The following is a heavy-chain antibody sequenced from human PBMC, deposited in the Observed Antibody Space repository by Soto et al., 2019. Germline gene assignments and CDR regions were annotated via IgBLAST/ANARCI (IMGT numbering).Heavy chain of an antibody. CDR2: IYYSGRT. D-gene: IGHD4-17*01. CDR3: ERETTPPEYYYGLDR. V-gene: IGHV4-61*01. Sequence: LSLTCTVSGDSLSSPIYYWTWIRQPPGKGLEWIAQIYYSGRTIYNPSLQSRVAISVDTSKNQVYLELNSVTAADTAVYFCERETTPPEYYYGLDRWGQGTTVTVSS. CDR1: GDSLSSPIYY. J-gene: IGHJ6*02.